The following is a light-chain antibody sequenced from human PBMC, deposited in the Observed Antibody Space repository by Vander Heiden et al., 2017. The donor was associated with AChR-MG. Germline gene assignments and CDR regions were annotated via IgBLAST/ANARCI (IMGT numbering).Light chain of an antibody. CDR1: QSVSSN. CDR3: QQYKSWPLT. CDR2: GAA. Sequence: EIVMTQSPATLSVSPGERATLPCRASQSVSSNLAWYQQKPGQAPRLLIYGAATRPTGIPARFSGSASGTEFTLTISSLQSEDFAVYYCQQYKSWPLTFGGGTKVEIK. J-gene: IGKJ4*01. V-gene: IGKV3-15*01.